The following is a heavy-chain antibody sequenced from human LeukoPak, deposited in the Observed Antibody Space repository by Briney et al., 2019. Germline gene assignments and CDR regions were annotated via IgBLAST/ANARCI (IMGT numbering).Heavy chain of an antibody. CDR1: GFTFSSYG. CDR2: ISYDGSNK. D-gene: IGHD3-16*01. CDR3: ARHYGP. J-gene: IGHJ4*02. Sequence: GRSLRLSCAASGFTFSSYGMHWVRQAPGKGLEWVAVISYDGSNKYYADSVKGRSTISRDNSKNTLYLQMNSLRAEDTAVYYCARHYGPWGQGTLVTVSS. V-gene: IGHV3-30*03.